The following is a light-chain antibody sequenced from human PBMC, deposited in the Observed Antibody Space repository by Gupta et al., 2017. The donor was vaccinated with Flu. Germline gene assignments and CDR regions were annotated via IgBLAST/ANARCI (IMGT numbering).Light chain of an antibody. V-gene: IGKV1-9*01. J-gene: IGKJ1*01. CDR3: QQYTSDPWT. CDR2: TAS. CDR1: QGFSSY. Sequence: SPSFLSASVGDRVTITCRASQGFSSYLAWYQQKPGKAPKLLSYTASTLQYGFPSRFSGTGSGTEFTLTITSLQQEDYETYYCQQYTSDPWT.